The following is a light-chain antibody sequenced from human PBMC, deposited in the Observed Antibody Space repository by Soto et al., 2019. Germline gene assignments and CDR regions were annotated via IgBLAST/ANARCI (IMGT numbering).Light chain of an antibody. Sequence: SYELTQPPSVSVSPGQTASITCSGDKLGDKYACWYQQKPGQSPVLVIYQDSKRPSGIPERFSGSNSGNTATLTIRGTQAMDEADYSCQAWDSSTAVFGTGTKVTVL. J-gene: IGLJ1*01. CDR2: QDS. CDR3: QAWDSSTAV. CDR1: KLGDKY. V-gene: IGLV3-1*01.